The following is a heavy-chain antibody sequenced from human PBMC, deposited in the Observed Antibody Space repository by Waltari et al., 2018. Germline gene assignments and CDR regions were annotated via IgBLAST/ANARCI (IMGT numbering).Heavy chain of an antibody. J-gene: IGHJ6*02. CDR3: ARELLSIAARSPYYYYGMDV. CDR2: INAGNGNT. Sequence: QVQLVQSGAEVKKPGASVKVSCKASGYTFTSYAMHLVRQAPGQRLEWMGWINAGNGNTKYSQKFQGRVTSTRDTTASTAYMELSSLRSEDTAVYYCARELLSIAARSPYYYYGMDVWGQGTTVTVSS. D-gene: IGHD6-6*01. V-gene: IGHV1-3*01. CDR1: GYTFTSYA.